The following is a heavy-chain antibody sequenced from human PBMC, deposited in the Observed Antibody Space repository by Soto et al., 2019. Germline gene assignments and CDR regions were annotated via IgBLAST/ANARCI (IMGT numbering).Heavy chain of an antibody. D-gene: IGHD6-13*01. V-gene: IGHV3-30-3*01. J-gene: IGHJ3*02. CDR3: ARSSSSWGTDAFDI. CDR2: ISYDGSNK. Sequence: GGSLRLSCAASGFTFSSYAMHWVRQAPGKGLEWVAVISYDGSNKYYADSVKGRFTISRDNSKNTLYLQMNSLRAEDTAVYYCARSSSSWGTDAFDIWGQGTMVTVSS. CDR1: GFTFSSYA.